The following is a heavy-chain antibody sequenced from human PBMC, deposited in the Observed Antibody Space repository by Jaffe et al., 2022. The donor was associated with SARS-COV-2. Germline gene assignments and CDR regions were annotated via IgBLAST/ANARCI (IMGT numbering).Heavy chain of an antibody. CDR1: GGSVSSGSYY. D-gene: IGHD6-19*01. CDR2: IHSSGST. J-gene: IGHJ5*02. V-gene: IGHV4-61*01. CDR3: ARSSGWYRTQFDP. Sequence: QVQLQESGPGLVKSSETLSLTCSVSGGSVSSGSYYWTWIRQPPGKGLEWIGYIHSSGSTNYNPSLKSRVTISADTSKNQFSLKVNSVTAADTAVYYCARSSGWYRTQFDPWGQGTLVTVSS.